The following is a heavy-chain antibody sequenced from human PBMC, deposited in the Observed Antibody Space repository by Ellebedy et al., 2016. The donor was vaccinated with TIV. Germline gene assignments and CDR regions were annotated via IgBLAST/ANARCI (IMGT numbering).Heavy chain of an antibody. J-gene: IGHJ4*02. CDR3: VGGPLGIRK. D-gene: IGHD3-16*01. Sequence: GESLKISCAASGFTVNNNYMSWVRQAPGKGLEWVSVIYSGGGISYLESVRGRFTISRDNPNNTVYLQMNSLRAEETAGYFSVGGPLGIRKWGPGTLVTVSS. V-gene: IGHV3-53*01. CDR1: GFTVNNNY. CDR2: IYSGGGI.